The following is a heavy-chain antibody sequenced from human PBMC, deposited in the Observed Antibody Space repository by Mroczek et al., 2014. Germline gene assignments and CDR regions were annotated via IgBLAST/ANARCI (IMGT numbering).Heavy chain of an antibody. D-gene: IGHD4-17*01. J-gene: IGHJ4*02. CDR3: ARASLRTTVTTPFDY. V-gene: IGHV4-34*01. CDR2: INHSGST. Sequence: QVQLQQWGAGLLKPSETLSLTCAVYGGSFSGYYWSWIRQPPGKGLEWIGEINHSGSTNYNPSLKSRVTISVDTSKNQFSLKLSSVTAADTAVYYCARASLRTTVTTPFDYWGQGTLVTVSS. CDR1: GGSFSGYY.